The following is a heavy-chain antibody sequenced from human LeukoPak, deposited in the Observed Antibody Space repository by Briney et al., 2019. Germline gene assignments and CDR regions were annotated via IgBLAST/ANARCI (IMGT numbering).Heavy chain of an antibody. V-gene: IGHV4-59*01. Sequence: PSETLSLTCTVSGGSISSYSWSWIRQPPGKGLEWIGYIYYTGNTKYKSSLKSRFTISVDTSKNQFSLKLSSVTAADTAVYYCARGLRYFDWFPDYWGQGTLVTVSS. CDR1: GGSISSYS. CDR3: ARGLRYFDWFPDY. CDR2: IYYTGNT. J-gene: IGHJ4*02. D-gene: IGHD3-9*01.